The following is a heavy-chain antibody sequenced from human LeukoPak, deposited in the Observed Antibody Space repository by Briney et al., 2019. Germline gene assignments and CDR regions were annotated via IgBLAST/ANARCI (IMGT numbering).Heavy chain of an antibody. CDR3: ARGGYSYSDY. D-gene: IGHD5-18*01. CDR1: GGSFSGYY. J-gene: IGHJ4*02. V-gene: IGHV4-34*01. CDR2: INHSGST. Sequence: SETLSLTCAVYGGSFSGYYWGWIRQPPGKGREWIGEINHSGSTNYNPSLKSRVTISVDTSKNQFSLKLSSVTAADTAVYYCARGGYSYSDYWGQGTLVTVSS.